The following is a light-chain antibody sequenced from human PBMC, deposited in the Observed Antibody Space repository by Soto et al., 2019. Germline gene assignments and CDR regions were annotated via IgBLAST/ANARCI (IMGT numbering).Light chain of an antibody. CDR1: QLFSSN. Sequence: EIVMMQSPAALSVSPGESVTLSCRASQLFSSNLAWYQHKPGQAPRLLIYGVSTRDTGVPDRFSGSASGTELTLTISSLQSEDFAVYYCQQYNNWPRPFGGGTKVDIX. J-gene: IGKJ4*01. CDR3: QQYNNWPRP. CDR2: GVS. V-gene: IGKV3-15*01.